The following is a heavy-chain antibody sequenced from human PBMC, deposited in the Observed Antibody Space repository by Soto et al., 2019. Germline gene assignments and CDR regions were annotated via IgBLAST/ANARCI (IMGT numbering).Heavy chain of an antibody. CDR2: IVVGSGNT. J-gene: IGHJ5*02. CDR1: GFTFTSSA. D-gene: IGHD2-2*01. CDR3: AAGYCSSTSCYLFDP. V-gene: IGHV1-58*02. Sequence: GASVKVSCKASGFTFTSSAMRWVRQARGQRLEWIGWIVVGSGNTNYAQKFQERVTITRDMSTSTAYMELSSLRSEDTAVYYCAAGYCSSTSCYLFDPWGQETLVTVSS.